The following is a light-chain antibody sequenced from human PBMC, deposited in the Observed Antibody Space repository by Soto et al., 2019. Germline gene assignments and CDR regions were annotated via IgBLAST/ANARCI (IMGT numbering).Light chain of an antibody. CDR1: QSVSSN. CDR3: QQYNNWPQT. V-gene: IGKV3-15*01. Sequence: EIVMTQSPATLSVSPGERATLSCRASQSVSSNLAWYQQKPGQAPRLLIYGSSTRATVIPARFSGSGSGTNCTLTIIILQSEDFAVYYCQQYNNWPQTFGQGTKVEIK. J-gene: IGKJ1*01. CDR2: GSS.